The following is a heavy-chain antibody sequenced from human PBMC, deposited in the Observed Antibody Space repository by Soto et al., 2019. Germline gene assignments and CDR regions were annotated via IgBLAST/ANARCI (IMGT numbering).Heavy chain of an antibody. CDR2: IYRGGDT. D-gene: IGHD3-10*01. J-gene: IGHJ3*02. CDR1: GFTVSYNY. V-gene: IGHV3-53*01. CDR3: ARGMYGSGSYYIGDAFDM. Sequence: EVQLVESGGGLIQPGGSLRLSCAVSGFTVSYNYMNWVRQAPGKRLEWVSVIYRGGDTFYADSVKRRFTISRDNSKHTLYLQLNSVRAEDTAVYYCARGMYGSGSYYIGDAFDMWGQGTMVTVSS.